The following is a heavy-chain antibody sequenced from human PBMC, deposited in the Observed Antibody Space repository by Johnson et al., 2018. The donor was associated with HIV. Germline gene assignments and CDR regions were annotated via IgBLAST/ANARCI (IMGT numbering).Heavy chain of an antibody. D-gene: IGHD1-7*01. CDR3: AKGRSGTTASIDAFDI. CDR2: IRYDGSNK. V-gene: IGHV3-30*02. Sequence: QVQLVESGGGLVQPGGSLRLSCAASGFTFSNYAMHWVRQAPGKGLEWVAFIRYDGSNKYYADSVKGRFTISRDNSKNTLYLQMKSLRAEDTAVYYCAKGRSGTTASIDAFDIWGQGTMVSVSS. J-gene: IGHJ3*02. CDR1: GFTFSNYA.